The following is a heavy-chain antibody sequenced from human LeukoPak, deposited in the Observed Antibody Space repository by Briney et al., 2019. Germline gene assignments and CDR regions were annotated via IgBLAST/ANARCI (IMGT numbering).Heavy chain of an antibody. V-gene: IGHV4-59*01. D-gene: IGHD5-12*01. J-gene: IGHJ5*02. CDR3: ARDRRGYSGYELAASTNWFDP. CDR1: GGSISSYY. Sequence: SETLSLTCTVSGGSISSYYWSWIRQPPGKGLEWIGYIYYSGSTNYNPSLKSRVTISVDTSKNQFSLKLSSVTAADTAVYYCARDRRGYSGYELAASTNWFDPWGQGTLVTVSS. CDR2: IYYSGST.